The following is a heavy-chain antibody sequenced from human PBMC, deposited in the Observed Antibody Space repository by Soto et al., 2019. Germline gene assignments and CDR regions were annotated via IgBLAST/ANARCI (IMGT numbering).Heavy chain of an antibody. CDR2: ISGSGGRT. V-gene: IGHV3-23*01. CDR1: GFPFSSYG. D-gene: IGHD6-19*01. J-gene: IGHJ6*02. Sequence: GGSLRLSCAASGFPFSSYGMTWVRQAPGKGLEWVSEISGSGGRTYYADLVKGRLTISRDNSKNMLYLQMNSLTAEDTAVYYCAKVELAAGLDVWGQGTTVTVSS. CDR3: AKVELAAGLDV.